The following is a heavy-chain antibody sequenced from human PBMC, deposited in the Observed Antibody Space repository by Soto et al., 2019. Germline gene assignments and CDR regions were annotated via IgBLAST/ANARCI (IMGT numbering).Heavy chain of an antibody. V-gene: IGHV4-59*01. J-gene: IGHJ4*02. CDR3: ARSVAVPGAHIDY. CDR2: VYYTGST. Sequence: SEPLSLTCSVSGGSISGSYWSWIRLSAGKGLEWLGYVYYTGSTNYSPSLRSRVSISVDTSKDEFSLRLSSVTAADTAVYFCARSVAVPGAHIDYWGQGTQVTVSS. CDR1: GGSISGSY. D-gene: IGHD6-19*01.